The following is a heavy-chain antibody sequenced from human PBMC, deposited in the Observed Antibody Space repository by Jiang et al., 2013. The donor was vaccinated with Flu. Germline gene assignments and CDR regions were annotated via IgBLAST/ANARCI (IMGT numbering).Heavy chain of an antibody. D-gene: IGHD2-2*01. Sequence: QTLSLTCAISGDSVSSNSAAWNWIRQSPSRGLEWLGRTYYRSKWYNDYAVSVKSRITINPDTSKNQFSLQLNSVTPEDTAVYYCARDLVVPAAMILGAYYYYGMDVWGQGTTVTVSS. CDR3: ARDLVVPAAMILGAYYYYGMDV. J-gene: IGHJ6*02. V-gene: IGHV6-1*01. CDR1: GDSVSSNSAA. CDR2: TYYRSKWYN.